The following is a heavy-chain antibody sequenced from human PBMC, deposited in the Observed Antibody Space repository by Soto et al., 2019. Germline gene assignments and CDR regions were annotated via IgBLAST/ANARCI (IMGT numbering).Heavy chain of an antibody. CDR2: FDPEDGET. Sequence: ASVKVSFKVSGYTLTELSMHWVRQAPGKGLEWMGGFDPEDGETIYAQKFQGRVTMTEDTSTDTAYMELSSLRSEDTAVYYCATVTYYYGSGSLDYWGQGTLVTVSS. J-gene: IGHJ4*02. V-gene: IGHV1-24*01. CDR1: GYTLTELS. CDR3: ATVTYYYGSGSLDY. D-gene: IGHD3-10*01.